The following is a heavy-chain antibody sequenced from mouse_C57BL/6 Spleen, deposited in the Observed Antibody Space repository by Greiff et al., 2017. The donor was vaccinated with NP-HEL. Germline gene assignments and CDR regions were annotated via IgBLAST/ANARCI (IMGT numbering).Heavy chain of an antibody. CDR2: ISDGGSYT. Sequence: EVQLQQSGGGLVKPGGSLKLSCAASGFTFSSYAMSWVRQTPEKRLEWVATISDGGSYTYYPDNVKGRFTISRDTAKNNLYLQMSHLKSEDTAMYCCARDNGENAMDYWGQGTSVTVSS. V-gene: IGHV5-4*01. J-gene: IGHJ4*01. CDR3: ARDNGENAMDY. CDR1: GFTFSSYA.